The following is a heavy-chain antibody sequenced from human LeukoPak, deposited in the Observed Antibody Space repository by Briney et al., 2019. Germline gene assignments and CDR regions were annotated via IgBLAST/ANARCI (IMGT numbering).Heavy chain of an antibody. CDR3: ATTPGGIAAAGIDY. D-gene: IGHD6-13*01. CDR2: ISAYNGDR. Sequence: ASVKVSCKTSGYTFTNYGISWVRQAPGQGLEWMGWISAYNGDRNYAQKLQGRVTMTTDTSTSTAYMELRSLRSEDTAVYYCATTPGGIAAAGIDYWGQGTLVTVSS. V-gene: IGHV1-18*01. CDR1: GYTFTNYG. J-gene: IGHJ4*02.